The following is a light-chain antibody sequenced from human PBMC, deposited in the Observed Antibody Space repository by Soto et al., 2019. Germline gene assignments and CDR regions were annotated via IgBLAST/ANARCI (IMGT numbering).Light chain of an antibody. CDR1: SSNIGTNT. CDR3: SAWDDSLNGFV. Sequence: QSVLAQRPAGSGTPRQRVTISCSGSSSNIGTNTVNWYQQLPGTAPKLLIYSDNQRPSGVPDRFSGSKSGTSASLAISGLQSEDEADYYCSAWDDSLNGFVFGTGTKVTVL. V-gene: IGLV1-44*01. CDR2: SDN. J-gene: IGLJ1*01.